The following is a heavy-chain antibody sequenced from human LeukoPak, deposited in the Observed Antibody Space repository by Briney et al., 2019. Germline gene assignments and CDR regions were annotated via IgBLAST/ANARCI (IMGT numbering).Heavy chain of an antibody. Sequence: PGGSLRLSCAASGFTFSSYSMNWVRQAPGKGLEWVANINQDGSEKYYVDSVKGRFTISRDNAKNSLYLQMNSLRAEDTAVYYCARDYYNYYYYYMDVWGKGTTVTVSS. CDR1: GFTFSSYS. D-gene: IGHD3-22*01. J-gene: IGHJ6*03. CDR3: ARDYYNYYYYYMDV. CDR2: INQDGSEK. V-gene: IGHV3-7*01.